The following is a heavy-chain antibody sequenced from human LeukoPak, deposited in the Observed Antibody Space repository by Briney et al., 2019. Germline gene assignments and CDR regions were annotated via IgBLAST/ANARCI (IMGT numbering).Heavy chain of an antibody. D-gene: IGHD2-15*01. Sequence: SETLSLTCAVYSGSFSGYYWSWIRQPPGEGLEWIGEINHGGSTNYNPSLKSRVTISVDTSKNQFSLKLSSVTAADTAVYYCARQPDIVVVIAATNWFDPWGQGTLVTVSS. V-gene: IGHV4-34*01. J-gene: IGHJ5*02. CDR2: INHGGST. CDR3: ARQPDIVVVIAATNWFDP. CDR1: SGSFSGYY.